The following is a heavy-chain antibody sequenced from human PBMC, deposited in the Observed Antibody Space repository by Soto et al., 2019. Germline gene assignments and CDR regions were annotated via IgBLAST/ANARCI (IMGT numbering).Heavy chain of an antibody. D-gene: IGHD6-19*01. V-gene: IGHV3-7*01. CDR2: INEDGDKK. Sequence: EVQLVESGGDLVQPGGSLRLSCAASGFTFSSYWMTWVRQAPGKGLEWVASINEDGDKKYYLDSVKGRFTISRDNAQNSLYLQMNSLRAEDTAVVYCARHSRSRGSFWGQGTLVIVSS. CDR1: GFTFSSYW. J-gene: IGHJ4*02. CDR3: ARHSRSRGSF.